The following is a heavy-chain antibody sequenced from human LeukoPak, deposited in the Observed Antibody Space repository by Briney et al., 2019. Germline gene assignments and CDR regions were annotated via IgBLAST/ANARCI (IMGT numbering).Heavy chain of an antibody. CDR1: GFTVSSYG. Sequence: GGPLRLSCAASGFTVSSYGMTWVRQAPGKGLEWVSAFSATDGSAQYAESVKGRFTISRDNVKNTLYLQMNSLRAEDTALYYCATEGFYYWGPGTQVTVSS. CDR2: FSATDGSA. V-gene: IGHV3-23*01. J-gene: IGHJ4*02. CDR3: ATEGFYY.